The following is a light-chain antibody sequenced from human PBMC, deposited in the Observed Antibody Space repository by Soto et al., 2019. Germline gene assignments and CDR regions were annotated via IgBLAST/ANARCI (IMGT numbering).Light chain of an antibody. CDR3: QQSYNWPRT. Sequence: EIVLKQSPATVSLPPGARGPLSGRASQSVSSYLAWYPQNPGQAPRLLFYGASTGATGLPARFSGSGSRTEFTLTFNSLQAEGCALYCCQQSYNWPRTFVQGTRLEI. J-gene: IGKJ5*01. CDR2: GAS. CDR1: QSVSSY. V-gene: IGKV3-15*01.